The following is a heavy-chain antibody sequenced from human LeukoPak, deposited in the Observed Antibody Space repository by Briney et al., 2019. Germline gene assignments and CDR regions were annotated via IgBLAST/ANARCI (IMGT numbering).Heavy chain of an antibody. CDR1: GGSISSSSYY. Sequence: PSETLSLTCTVSGGSISSSSYYWGWIRQPPGKGLEWIGSIYYSGSTYYNPSLKSRVTISVDTSKNQFSLKLSSATAADTAVYYCASGVVVAANGLSWFDPWGQGTLVTVSS. J-gene: IGHJ5*02. D-gene: IGHD2-15*01. V-gene: IGHV4-39*01. CDR2: IYYSGST. CDR3: ASGVVVAANGLSWFDP.